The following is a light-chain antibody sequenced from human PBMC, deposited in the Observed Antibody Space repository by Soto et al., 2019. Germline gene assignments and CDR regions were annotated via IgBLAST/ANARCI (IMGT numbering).Light chain of an antibody. CDR2: GAS. V-gene: IGKV3D-20*02. J-gene: IGKJ1*01. CDR3: QQRSNWPT. Sequence: VLTQSPGTLPLSPGESATLSCRASQTVSITYLTWYQQKPGQAPRLLIFGASKRATGIPDRFSGSGSGRDFTLTISGLEPEDFAVYYCQQRSNWPTFGQGTKVDIK. CDR1: QTVSITY.